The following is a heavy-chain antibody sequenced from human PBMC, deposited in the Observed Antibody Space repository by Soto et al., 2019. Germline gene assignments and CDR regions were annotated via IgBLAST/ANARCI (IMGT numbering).Heavy chain of an antibody. V-gene: IGHV5-10-1*01. J-gene: IGHJ6*02. CDR3: ARLHYYGSHRNPSYGMDV. CDR2: IDPSDSYT. D-gene: IGHD3-10*01. CDR1: GYSFTSYW. Sequence: GESLKISCKGSGYSFTSYWISWVRQMHGKGLEWMGRIDPSDSYTNYSPSFQGHVTISADKSISTAYLQWSSLKASDTAMYYCARLHYYGSHRNPSYGMDVWGQGTLVTVSS.